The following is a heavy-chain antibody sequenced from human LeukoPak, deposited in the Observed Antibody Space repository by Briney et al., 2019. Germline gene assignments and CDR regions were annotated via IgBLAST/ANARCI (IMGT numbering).Heavy chain of an antibody. D-gene: IGHD2-2*01. CDR1: GFTFSNYD. Sequence: GGSLRLSCAASGFTFSNYDMHWVRQATGKGLEWVSTIGPAGDTYYPGSVKGRFTITREDAQTSLYLQMHSLRAEDTAVYYCARAYCSSTICTSTSGLDVWGQGTTVTVSS. J-gene: IGHJ6*02. CDR2: IGPAGDT. CDR3: ARAYCSSTICTSTSGLDV. V-gene: IGHV3-13*01.